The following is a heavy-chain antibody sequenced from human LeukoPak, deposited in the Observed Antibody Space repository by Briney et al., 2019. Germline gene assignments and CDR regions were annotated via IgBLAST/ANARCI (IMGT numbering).Heavy chain of an antibody. CDR2: IIPILGIA. J-gene: IGHJ3*01. V-gene: IGHV1-69*04. CDR1: GGTFSSYA. D-gene: IGHD3-16*01. Sequence: ASVKVSCKASGGTFSSYAISWVRQAPGQGLEWMGRIIPILGIANYAQKFQGRVTITADRSTGTAYMELSSLRSDDTAVYYCARVEGGGGSLDLWGQGTMVTVSS. CDR3: ARVEGGGGSLDL.